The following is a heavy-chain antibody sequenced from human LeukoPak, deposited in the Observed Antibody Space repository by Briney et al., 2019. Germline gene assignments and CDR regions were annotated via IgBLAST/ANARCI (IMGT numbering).Heavy chain of an antibody. D-gene: IGHD3-22*01. Sequence: GGSLRLSCVVSGFGFSDSYMTWIRQTPGKGLEWLAYISGSGSDIYYADSVKGRFTISRDNAKNSLYLQMNSLRAEDTAVYYCARGEYYYDSSGSYEDYWGQGTLVTVSS. CDR1: GFGFSDSY. CDR2: ISGSGSDI. J-gene: IGHJ4*02. V-gene: IGHV3-11*04. CDR3: ARGEYYYDSSGSYEDY.